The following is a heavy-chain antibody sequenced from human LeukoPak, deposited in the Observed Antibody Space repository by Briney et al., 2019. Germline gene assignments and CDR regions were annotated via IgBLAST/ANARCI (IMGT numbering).Heavy chain of an antibody. Sequence: GGSLRLSCAASGFTFSSYWMNWARQAPGKGLEWVASINHNGNVNYYVDSVKGRFTISRDNAKNSLYLQMSNLRAEDAAVYYCAKEGERTVALGHFDYWGQGTLVTVSS. CDR2: INHNGNVN. V-gene: IGHV3-7*03. CDR3: AKEGERTVALGHFDY. J-gene: IGHJ4*02. CDR1: GFTFSSYW. D-gene: IGHD1-1*01.